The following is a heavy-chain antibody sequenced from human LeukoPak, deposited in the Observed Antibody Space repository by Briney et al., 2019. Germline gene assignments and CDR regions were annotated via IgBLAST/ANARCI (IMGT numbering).Heavy chain of an antibody. J-gene: IGHJ4*02. Sequence: PSETLSLTCTVSGDSVSNGNHYWSWLRQPPGKALEWIGYIYYSGSTYYNPSLEGRVTISVDTSKNQFSVKLRSVTAADTAVYYCARSQNYYGSGDYWSQGTLVTVSS. CDR1: GDSVSNGNHY. D-gene: IGHD3-10*01. CDR2: IYYSGST. V-gene: IGHV4-61*01. CDR3: ARSQNYYGSGDY.